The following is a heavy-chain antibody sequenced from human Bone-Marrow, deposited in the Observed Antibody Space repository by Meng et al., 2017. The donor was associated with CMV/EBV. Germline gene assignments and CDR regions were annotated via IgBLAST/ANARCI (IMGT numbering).Heavy chain of an antibody. CDR1: GYTFTGYY. CDR2: INPNSGGT. CDR3: ARQYYDFWSGYYDAGDYYGMDV. Sequence: ASVKVSCKASGYTFTGYYMHWVRQAPGQGLEWMGWINPNSGGTNYAQKLQGRVTMTTDTSTSTAYMELRSLRSDDTAVYYCARQYYDFWSGYYDAGDYYGMDVWGQGTTVTVSS. D-gene: IGHD3-3*01. J-gene: IGHJ6*02. V-gene: IGHV1-2*02.